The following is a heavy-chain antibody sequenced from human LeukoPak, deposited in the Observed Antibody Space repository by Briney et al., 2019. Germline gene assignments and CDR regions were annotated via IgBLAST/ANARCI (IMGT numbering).Heavy chain of an antibody. J-gene: IGHJ3*02. D-gene: IGHD3-16*02. CDR2: IYTSGST. V-gene: IGHV4-61*02. CDR3: ARENYDYVWGSYRRDTFDI. Sequence: SETLSLTCTVSGGSISSGSYYWNWIRQPAEKGLEWIRRIYTSGSTNYNPSLKSRVTISVDTSKNQFSLKLSSVTAADTAVYYCARENYDYVWGSYRRDTFDIWGQGTMVTVSS. CDR1: GGSISSGSYY.